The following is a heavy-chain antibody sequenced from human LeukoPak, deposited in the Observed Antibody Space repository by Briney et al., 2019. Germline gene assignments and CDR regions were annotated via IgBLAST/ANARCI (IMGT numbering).Heavy chain of an antibody. V-gene: IGHV1-2*02. CDR3: ARDGDYGTGSYRACIDS. Sequence: GASVKVSCKTSGYTFTDHYFHWLRQAPGQGLEWMGWIHPRRGDTNYAQKFQGRVTMTRDTSISTAYLDLSSLRSDDTAVYYCARDGDYGTGSYRACIDSWGQGTPVTVSP. CDR1: GYTFTDHY. J-gene: IGHJ4*02. D-gene: IGHD3-10*01. CDR2: IHPRRGDT.